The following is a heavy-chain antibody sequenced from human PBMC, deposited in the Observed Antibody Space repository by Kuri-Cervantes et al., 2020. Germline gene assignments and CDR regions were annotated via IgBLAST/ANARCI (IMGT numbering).Heavy chain of an antibody. CDR2: ISSSSSYI. CDR3: ARPQRYSSGWDWYFDL. D-gene: IGHD6-19*01. Sequence: GESLKISCTVSGGSISSSSYYWGWIRQPPGKGLEWVSSISSSSSYIYYADSVKGRFTISRDDAKNSLYLQMNSLRAEDTAVYYCARPQRYSSGWDWYFDLWGRGTLVTVSS. CDR1: GGSISSSS. J-gene: IGHJ2*01. V-gene: IGHV3-21*01.